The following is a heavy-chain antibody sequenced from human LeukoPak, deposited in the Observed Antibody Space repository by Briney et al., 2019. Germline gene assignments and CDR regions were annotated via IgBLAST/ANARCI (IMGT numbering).Heavy chain of an antibody. CDR3: AREVTDAFDI. Sequence: SQTLSLTCAISGDSVSTNSAAWNWIRQSPSRGLEWLGRTYYRSKWYNDYVVSVKSRITINPDTSQNQFSLQLSSVTPEDTGVYYCAREVTDAFDIWGQGTMVTVSS. V-gene: IGHV6-1*01. D-gene: IGHD4-11*01. CDR2: TYYRSKWYN. CDR1: GDSVSTNSAA. J-gene: IGHJ3*02.